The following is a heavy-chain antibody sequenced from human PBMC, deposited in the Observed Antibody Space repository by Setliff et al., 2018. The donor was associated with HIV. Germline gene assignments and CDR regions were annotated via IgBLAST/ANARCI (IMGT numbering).Heavy chain of an antibody. Sequence: ASVKVSCKASGYNFAIYGISWVRQAPGQGLEWMGWISASGDAKPAQKFQGRVTLTTDTSSSTAYMELRSLTSDDTAIYYCAKDDFTGAYPSVALDIWGQGTMVTV. V-gene: IGHV1-18*01. J-gene: IGHJ3*02. D-gene: IGHD1-26*01. CDR2: ISASGDA. CDR3: AKDDFTGAYPSVALDI. CDR1: GYNFAIYG.